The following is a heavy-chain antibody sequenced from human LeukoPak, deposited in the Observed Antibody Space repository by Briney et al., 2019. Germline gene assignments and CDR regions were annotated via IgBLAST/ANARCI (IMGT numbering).Heavy chain of an antibody. CDR1: GGSISTTNYY. Sequence: SETLSLTCTVSGGSISTTNYYWGWIRQSPGKGLEWFGCVYYSGSTYYNPSLKSRVTISVDTSQNQFSLQLTSVTAADTAVYYCARVPYYDILTGYYTLPDYWGQGTLVTVSS. D-gene: IGHD3-9*01. V-gene: IGHV4-39*07. CDR3: ARVPYYDILTGYYTLPDY. CDR2: VYYSGST. J-gene: IGHJ4*02.